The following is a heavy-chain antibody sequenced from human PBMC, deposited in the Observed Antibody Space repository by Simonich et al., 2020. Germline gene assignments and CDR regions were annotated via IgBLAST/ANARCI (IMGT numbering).Heavy chain of an antibody. Sequence: GGGLVKPGGSLRLSCAASGFTFSSYSMNWVRQAPGKGLEWVSYIINSSSYIYYADSVKGRFTISRDNAKNSLYLQMNSLRAEDTAVYYCARDTSYYGSGSYYFDYWGQGTLVTVSS. CDR1: GFTFSSYS. CDR3: ARDTSYYGSGSYYFDY. J-gene: IGHJ4*02. V-gene: IGHV3-21*01. CDR2: IINSSSYI. D-gene: IGHD3-10*01.